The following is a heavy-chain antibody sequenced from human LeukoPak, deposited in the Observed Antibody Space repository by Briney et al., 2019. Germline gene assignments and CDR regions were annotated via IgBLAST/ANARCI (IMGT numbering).Heavy chain of an antibody. CDR3: ARAPVTTVTTTADY. CDR2: INPNSGGT. CDR1: GYTFTGYY. D-gene: IGHD4-11*01. Sequence: ASVKVSCKASGYTFTGYYMHWVRQAPGQGLEWMGRINPNSGGTNYAQKFQGRVTMTRDTTISTAYMEMSRLRSDDTAVYYCARAPVTTVTTTADYWGQGTLVTVSS. V-gene: IGHV1-2*06. J-gene: IGHJ4*02.